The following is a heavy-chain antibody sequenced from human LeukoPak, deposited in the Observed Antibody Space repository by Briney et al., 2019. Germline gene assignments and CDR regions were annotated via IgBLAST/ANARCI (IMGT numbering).Heavy chain of an antibody. CDR2: INAGNGNT. Sequence: ASVKVSCKASGYTFTSYAMQWVRQAPGQRLEWMGWINAGNGNTKYSQKFQGRVTITRDTSASTAYVELSSLRSEDTAVYYCARDGDYGDYFQHWGQGTLVTVSS. CDR3: ARDGDYGDYFQH. CDR1: GYTFTSYA. D-gene: IGHD4-17*01. J-gene: IGHJ1*01. V-gene: IGHV1-3*01.